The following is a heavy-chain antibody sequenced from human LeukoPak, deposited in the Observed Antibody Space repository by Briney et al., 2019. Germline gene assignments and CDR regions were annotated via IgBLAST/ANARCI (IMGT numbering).Heavy chain of an antibody. CDR2: IIPIFGTA. CDR1: GGTFSSYA. CDR3: ARTPLTCSGGSCWFDP. V-gene: IGHV1-69*05. D-gene: IGHD2-15*01. J-gene: IGHJ5*02. Sequence: SVKVSCKASGGTFSSYAISWVRQAPGQGFEWMGRIIPIFGTANYAQKFQGRVTITTDESTSTAYMQLSSLRSEDTAVYYCARTPLTCSGGSCWFDPWGQGTLVTVSS.